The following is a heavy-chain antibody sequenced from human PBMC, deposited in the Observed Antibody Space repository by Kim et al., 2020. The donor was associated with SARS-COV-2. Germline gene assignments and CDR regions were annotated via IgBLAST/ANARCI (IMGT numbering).Heavy chain of an antibody. J-gene: IGHJ3*01. CDR1: GFTFSRPA. D-gene: IGHD3-10*01. CDR2: ISSEGATK. Sequence: GGSLRLSCEASGFTFSRPAMHWVRQAPGKGPEWLTIISSEGATKYYADSVKGRFNISRDNSRNKLYLQMNSLTTEDTAIYYCARDLGGHGAFDVWGQGTVVTVSS. V-gene: IGHV3-30-3*01. CDR3: ARDLGGHGAFDV.